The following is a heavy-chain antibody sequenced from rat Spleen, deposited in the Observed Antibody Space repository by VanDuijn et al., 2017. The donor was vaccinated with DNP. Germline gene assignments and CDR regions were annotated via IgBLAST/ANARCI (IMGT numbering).Heavy chain of an antibody. J-gene: IGHJ2*01. CDR1: GITFSDYS. V-gene: IGHV5-7*01. D-gene: IGHD1-11*01. CDR3: VKGGLLATGLDY. Sequence: EEQLMESGGGLVQPGRSLKLSCEASGITFSDYSMAWVRQAPKKGLEWVATIVYDGSGSYYGDSVKGRFTISRDNTENTLYLQMHSLRPDDTATYFCVKGGLLATGLDYWGQGVMVTVSA. CDR2: IVYDGSGS.